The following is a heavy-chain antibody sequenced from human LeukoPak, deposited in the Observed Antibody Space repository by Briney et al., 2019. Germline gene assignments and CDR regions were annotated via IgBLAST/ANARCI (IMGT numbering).Heavy chain of an antibody. CDR3: ARGASSGYGPAH. D-gene: IGHD3-22*01. Sequence: GGSLRLSCAASGFTFSSYRMNWVRQAPGKGLEGVSYISSSSSTIYYADSVKGRFTISRDNAKNSLYLQMNSLRDEDTAVYYCARGASSGYGPAHWGQGTLVTVSS. CDR2: ISSSSSTI. J-gene: IGHJ4*02. CDR1: GFTFSSYR. V-gene: IGHV3-48*02.